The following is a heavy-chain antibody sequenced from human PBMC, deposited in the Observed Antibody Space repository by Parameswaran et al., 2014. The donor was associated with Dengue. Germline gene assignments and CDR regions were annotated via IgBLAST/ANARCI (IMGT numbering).Heavy chain of an antibody. Sequence: WVRQAPGQGLEWMGRIIPIFGTANYAQKFQGRVTITADESTSTAYMELSSLRSEDTAVYYCARDGALTEYFQHWGQGILVTVSS. D-gene: IGHD3-16*01. CDR2: IIPIFGTA. CDR3: ARDGALTEYFQH. V-gene: IGHV1-69*15. J-gene: IGHJ1*01.